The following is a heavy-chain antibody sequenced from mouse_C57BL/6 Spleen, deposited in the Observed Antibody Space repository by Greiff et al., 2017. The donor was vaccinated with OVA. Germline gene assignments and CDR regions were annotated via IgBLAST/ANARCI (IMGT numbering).Heavy chain of an antibody. Sequence: QVQLQQPGAELVKPGASVKMSCKASGYTFTSYWITWVKQRPGQGLEWIGDIYHGSGSTNYNEKFKSKATLTVDTSSSTAYMQLSSLTSEDSAVYYCARNGGWYFDVWGTGTTVTVSS. CDR3: ARNGGWYFDV. CDR2: IYHGSGST. D-gene: IGHD1-1*02. V-gene: IGHV1-55*01. CDR1: GYTFTSYW. J-gene: IGHJ1*03.